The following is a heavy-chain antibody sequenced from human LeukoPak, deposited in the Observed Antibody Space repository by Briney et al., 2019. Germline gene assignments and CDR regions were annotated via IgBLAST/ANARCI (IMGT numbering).Heavy chain of an antibody. D-gene: IGHD3-22*01. CDR3: AKQGPENDYDSIGYIGPDAFDI. Sequence: GGSLRLSCAASGFTFDDYTMHWVRQAPGKGLEWVSGIGWNSGSIDYADSVKGRFTISRDNAKNSLYLQMNSLRAEDTAFYYCAKQGPENDYDSIGYIGPDAFDIWGQGTMVTVSS. CDR1: GFTFDDYT. V-gene: IGHV3-9*01. J-gene: IGHJ3*02. CDR2: IGWNSGSI.